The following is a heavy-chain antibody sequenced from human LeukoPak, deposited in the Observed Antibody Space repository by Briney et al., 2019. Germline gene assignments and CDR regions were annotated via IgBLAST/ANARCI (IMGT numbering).Heavy chain of an antibody. Sequence: GSLRLSCAASGFTFSDYYMSWIRQPPGKGLEWIGYIYYSGSTNYNPSLKSRVTISVDTSKNQLSLKLSSVTAADTAVYYCARTRAYGGRPDYWGQGTLVTVSS. CDR1: GFTFSDYY. D-gene: IGHD4-23*01. CDR2: IYYSGST. V-gene: IGHV4-59*01. CDR3: ARTRAYGGRPDY. J-gene: IGHJ4*02.